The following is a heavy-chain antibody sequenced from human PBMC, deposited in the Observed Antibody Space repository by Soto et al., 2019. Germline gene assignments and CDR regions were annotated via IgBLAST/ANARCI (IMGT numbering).Heavy chain of an antibody. CDR3: ARVWSSGYYHY. CDR2: INPYNGGT. V-gene: IGHV1-2*02. J-gene: IGHJ4*02. CDR1: GYTFTGYY. Sequence: QVQLVQSGAEVKKPGDSVKVSCKASGYTFTGYYMHWVRQAPGQGLEWMGWINPYNGGTNYAQNFQGRVTMTRDTSISTVYMQLSRLRSDDSAVYYCARVWSSGYYHYWGQETLVTVSS. D-gene: IGHD3-22*01.